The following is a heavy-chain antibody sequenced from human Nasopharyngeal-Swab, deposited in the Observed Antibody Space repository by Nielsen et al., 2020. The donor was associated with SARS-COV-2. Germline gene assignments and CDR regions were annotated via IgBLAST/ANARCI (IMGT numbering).Heavy chain of an antibody. D-gene: IGHD1-26*01. CDR2: TRKRGNTYAT. V-gene: IGHV3-72*01. CDR3: SRWEGGAYFDY. J-gene: IGHJ4*02. Sequence: WIRQPPGKGLEWVGRTRKRGNTYATEYAASVKGRFTISRADSRNSLYLHMSGLTTEDTAVYYCSRWEGGAYFDYWGQGTLVTVSS.